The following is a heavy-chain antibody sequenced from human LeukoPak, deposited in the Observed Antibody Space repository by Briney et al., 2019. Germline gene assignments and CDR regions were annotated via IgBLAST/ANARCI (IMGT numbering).Heavy chain of an antibody. J-gene: IGHJ4*02. CDR1: GGSFSGYY. CDR3: ARVSVFGVVKVDY. V-gene: IGHV4-34*01. CDR2: INHSGST. D-gene: IGHD3-3*01. Sequence: PSETLSLTCAVYGGSFSGYYWSWIRQPPGKGLEWIGEINHSGSTNYNPSLKSRVTTSVDTSKNQFSLKLSSVTAADTAVYYCARVSVFGVVKVDYWGQGTLVTVSS.